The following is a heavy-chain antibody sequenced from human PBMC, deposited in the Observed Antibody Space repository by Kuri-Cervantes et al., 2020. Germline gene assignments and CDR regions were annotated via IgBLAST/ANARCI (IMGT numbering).Heavy chain of an antibody. CDR1: GGSFSGYY. V-gene: IGHV4-34*01. CDR2: INHSGST. J-gene: IGHJ4*02. Sequence: SQTLSLTCAVYGGSFSGYYWSWIRQPPGKGLEWIGEINHSGSTNYNPSLKSRVTISTDTSKNQFSLKLRSVTAADTAVYYCARVPSCTSTTCFGFDYWGQGTLVTVSS. CDR3: ARVPSCTSTTCFGFDY. D-gene: IGHD2-2*01.